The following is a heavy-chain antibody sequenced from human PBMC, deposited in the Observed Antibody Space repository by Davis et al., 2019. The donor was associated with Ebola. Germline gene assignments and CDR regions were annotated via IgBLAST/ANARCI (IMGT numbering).Heavy chain of an antibody. J-gene: IGHJ3*02. CDR1: GYTFTSYD. V-gene: IGHV1-8*03. CDR2: MNPNSGNT. Sequence: ASVNVSCHASGYTFTSYDINWLRQATGQGLEWMGWMNPNSGNTGYAQKFQGRVTITRNTSISTAYMELSSLRSEDTAVYYCARGTRRSAFDIWGQGTMVTVSS. CDR3: ARGTRRSAFDI.